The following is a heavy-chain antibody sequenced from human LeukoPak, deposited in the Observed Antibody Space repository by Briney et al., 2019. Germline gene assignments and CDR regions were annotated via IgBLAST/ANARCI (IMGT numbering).Heavy chain of an antibody. J-gene: IGHJ4*02. CDR1: GFTLSRYW. CDR3: ARGPMGYCSSSSCHFDY. CDR2: IKQDGSEK. V-gene: IGHV3-7*01. Sequence: GGSLRLSCAASGFTLSRYWMSWVRQAPGKGLEWVANIKQDGSEKYYVDSVKGRLTISRDNAKDFLYLQMNSLRAEDTAVYYCARGPMGYCSSSSCHFDYWGQGTLVTVSS. D-gene: IGHD2-2*01.